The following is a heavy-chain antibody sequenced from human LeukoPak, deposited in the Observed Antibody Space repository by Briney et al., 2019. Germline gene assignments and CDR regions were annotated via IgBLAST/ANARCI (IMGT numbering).Heavy chain of an antibody. V-gene: IGHV3-49*04. CDR1: GFSFGDYA. J-gene: IGHJ4*02. D-gene: IGHD5-18*01. Sequence: GGSLRLSCTASGFSFGDYAMSWVRLAPGKGLEWVGFIRTKAYGGTPEYAASVEGRFTISRDDSKSVAYLQMNSLKTEDTALYYCTRARGYSYGYIDYWGQGTLVTVSS. CDR3: TRARGYSYGYIDY. CDR2: IRTKAYGGTP.